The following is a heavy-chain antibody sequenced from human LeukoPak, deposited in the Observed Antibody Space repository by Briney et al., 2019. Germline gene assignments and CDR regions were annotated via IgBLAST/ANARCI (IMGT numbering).Heavy chain of an antibody. J-gene: IGHJ4*02. CDR1: GFTFSSYW. CDR3: ARRIAAAAAPYYFDY. D-gene: IGHD6-13*01. Sequence: GGALRLSCAASGFTFSSYWMHWGRQAPGKGLLWVSRINSDGSSASYADSVKGRFTISRDNAKNTLYLQMNSLRAEDTAVYYCARRIAAAAAPYYFDYWGQGTLVTVSS. V-gene: IGHV3-74*01. CDR2: INSDGSSA.